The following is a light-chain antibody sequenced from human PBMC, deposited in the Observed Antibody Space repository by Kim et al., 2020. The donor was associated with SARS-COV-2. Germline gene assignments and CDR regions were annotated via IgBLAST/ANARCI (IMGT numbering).Light chain of an antibody. CDR1: QSVSSSN. Sequence: EIVLPQSPGTLSLSPGERATLSCRASQSVSSSNLAWYQQKPGQAPRLLIYGASSRATGIPDRFSGSGSGTDFTLTISRLEPEDFAVYYCQQDGSSPLTIGGGTKVDIK. CDR3: QQDGSSPLT. V-gene: IGKV3-20*01. J-gene: IGKJ4*01. CDR2: GAS.